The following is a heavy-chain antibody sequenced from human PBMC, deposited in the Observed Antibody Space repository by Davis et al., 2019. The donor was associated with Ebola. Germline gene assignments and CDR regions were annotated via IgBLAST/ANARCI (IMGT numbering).Heavy chain of an antibody. CDR3: ARDHGGGRMDV. CDR2: IYYTGGT. V-gene: IGHV4-59*01. D-gene: IGHD3-16*01. CDR1: GGSISNYY. J-gene: IGHJ4*01. Sequence: SETLSLTCTISGGSISNYYWTWIRQPPGKGLEWIGNIYYTGGTHSSPSLKSRVTFFIDTSKDEFSLKLTSVTAADPAVYYCARDHGGGRMDVWGHGTLVTVSS.